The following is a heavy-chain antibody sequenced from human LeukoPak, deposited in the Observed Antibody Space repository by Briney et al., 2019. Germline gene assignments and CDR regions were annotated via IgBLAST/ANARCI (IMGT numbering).Heavy chain of an antibody. CDR1: GYTFTSYY. CDR3: ARDIHYDYVWGSYQSTGAFDI. D-gene: IGHD3-16*01. V-gene: IGHV1-46*01. Sequence: ASVKVSCKASGYTFTSYYMHWVRQAPGQGLEWMGIINPSGGSTSYAQKFQGRGTMTRDTSTSTVYMELSSLRSEDTAVYYCARDIHYDYVWGSYQSTGAFDIWGQGTMVTVSS. CDR2: INPSGGST. J-gene: IGHJ3*02.